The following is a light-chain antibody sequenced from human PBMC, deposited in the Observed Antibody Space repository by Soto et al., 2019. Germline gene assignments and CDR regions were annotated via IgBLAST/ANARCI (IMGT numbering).Light chain of an antibody. CDR2: DVS. J-gene: IGKJ4*01. CDR1: QDINNY. V-gene: IGKV1-33*01. Sequence: DIQMTQSPSSLSASVGDRVTITCQASQDINNYLNWYQQKPGKAPNILIYDVSNLAPGVPSRFSGSGSGTDFSLTISSLQPEDFATYYCQQYDNLPITFGGGTKVEI. CDR3: QQYDNLPIT.